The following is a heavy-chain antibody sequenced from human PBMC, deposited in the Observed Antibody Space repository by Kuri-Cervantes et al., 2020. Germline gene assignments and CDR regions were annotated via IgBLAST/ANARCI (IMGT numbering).Heavy chain of an antibody. CDR3: AKDMDPEYCSSTSCPDYYYYYMDV. CDR2: ISGSGGST. CDR1: GFTFNTNW. Sequence: GGSLRLSCAASGFTFNTNWMNWVRQAPGKGLEWVSAISGSGGSTYYADSVKGRFTISRDNSKNTLYLQMNSLRAEDTAVYYCAKDMDPEYCSSTSCPDYYYYYMDVWGKGTTVTVSS. V-gene: IGHV3-23*01. J-gene: IGHJ6*03. D-gene: IGHD2-2*01.